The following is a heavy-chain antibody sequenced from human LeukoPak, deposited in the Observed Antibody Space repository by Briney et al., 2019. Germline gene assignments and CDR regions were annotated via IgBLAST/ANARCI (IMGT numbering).Heavy chain of an antibody. V-gene: IGHV3-66*02. CDR3: ARGGVVPAATYYYDSSGYYFFDY. CDR2: IYSGGST. CDR1: GFTVSSNY. D-gene: IGHD3-22*01. Sequence: GGSLRLSCAASGFTVSSNYVSWVRQAPGKGLEWVSVIYSGGSTYYADSVKGRFTIYRDNSKNTLYLQINSLRAEDTAVYYCARGGVVPAATYYYDSSGYYFFDYWGQGTLVTVSS. J-gene: IGHJ4*02.